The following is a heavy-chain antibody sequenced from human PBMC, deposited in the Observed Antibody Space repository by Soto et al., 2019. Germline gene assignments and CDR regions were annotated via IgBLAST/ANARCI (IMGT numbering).Heavy chain of an antibody. D-gene: IGHD2-15*01. J-gene: IGHJ4*02. V-gene: IGHV3-30-3*01. CDR3: ARGRIRPGGYFDY. CDR2: ISYDGSNK. Sequence: GGSLRLSCAASGFTFSSYAMHWVRQAPGKGLEWVAVISYDGSNKYYADSVKGRFTISRDNSKNTLYLQMNSLRAEDTAVYYCARGRIRPGGYFDYWGQGTLVTVSS. CDR1: GFTFSSYA.